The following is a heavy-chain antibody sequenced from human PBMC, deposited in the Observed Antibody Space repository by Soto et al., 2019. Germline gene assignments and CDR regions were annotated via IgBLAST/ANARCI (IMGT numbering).Heavy chain of an antibody. CDR3: ARGKMATIKSHFDY. CDR2: ISSSSSYI. D-gene: IGHD5-12*01. J-gene: IGHJ4*02. V-gene: IGHV3-21*01. Sequence: GGSLRLSCAASGFTFSSYSMNWVRQAPGKGLEWVSSISSSSSYIYYADSVKGRFTISGDNAKNSLYLQMNSLRAEDLAVYYCARGKMATIKSHFDYWGQGTLVTVSS. CDR1: GFTFSSYS.